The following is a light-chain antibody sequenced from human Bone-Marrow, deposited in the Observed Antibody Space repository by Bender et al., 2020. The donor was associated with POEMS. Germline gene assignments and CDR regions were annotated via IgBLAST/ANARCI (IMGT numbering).Light chain of an antibody. CDR2: DVT. J-gene: IGLJ2*01. V-gene: IGLV2-8*01. CDR1: TNDIGGFNS. CDR3: SSSAGTFNLI. Sequence: QTALTQPPSTSGSPGQSVTISCTGSTNDIGGFNSVSWYQQHPGRAPQLIIYDVTKRPSGVPDRFSGSKSGNTASLTVSGLQLEDEADYFCSSSAGTFNLIFGGGTKLTVL.